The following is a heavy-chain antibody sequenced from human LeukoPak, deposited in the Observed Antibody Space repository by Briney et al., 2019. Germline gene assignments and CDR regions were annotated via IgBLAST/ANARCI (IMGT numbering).Heavy chain of an antibody. V-gene: IGHV3-48*01. Sequence: GGSLRLSCAASGFTFSSYSMNWVRQAPGKGLEWVSYISSSSSTIYYADSVKGRFTISRDNAKNSLYLQMNSLRAEDTAVYYCARDDILTGYYSYYFDYWGQGTLVTVSS. CDR2: ISSSSSTI. CDR1: GFTFSSYS. CDR3: ARDDILTGYYSYYFDY. J-gene: IGHJ4*02. D-gene: IGHD3-9*01.